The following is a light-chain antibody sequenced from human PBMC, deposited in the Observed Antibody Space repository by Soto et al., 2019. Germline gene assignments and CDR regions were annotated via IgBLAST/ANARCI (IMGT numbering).Light chain of an antibody. CDR2: DAS. Sequence: EIVLTQSPGTLSLSPGERATLSCRASQSVSSSFLAWYQQKRGQAPRLLIHDASSRATGIPDRFSGSGSGTDFTITISRLVPEDFAVYYCQQYGGSPRTFGQGTKVDIK. V-gene: IGKV3-20*01. J-gene: IGKJ1*01. CDR3: QQYGGSPRT. CDR1: QSVSSSF.